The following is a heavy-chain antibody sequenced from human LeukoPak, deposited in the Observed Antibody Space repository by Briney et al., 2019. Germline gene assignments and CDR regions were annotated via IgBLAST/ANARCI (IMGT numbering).Heavy chain of an antibody. CDR3: VAFGIIVSDAFDL. Sequence: SETLSLTCTVSGGSISSYYWSWIRQPPGKGPEWIGNVHSSRSPYYNPSLKSRVTISLDTSKNQFSLRLTSVTAADTAVYYCVAFGIIVSDAFDLWGPGAMVTVS. CDR2: VHSSRSP. J-gene: IGHJ3*01. CDR1: GGSISSYY. V-gene: IGHV4-59*04. D-gene: IGHD3-3*01.